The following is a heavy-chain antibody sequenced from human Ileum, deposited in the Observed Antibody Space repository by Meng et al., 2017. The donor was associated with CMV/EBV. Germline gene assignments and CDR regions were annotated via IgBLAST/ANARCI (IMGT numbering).Heavy chain of an antibody. D-gene: IGHD4-11*01. CDR2: FDPQHGET. CDR3: LTGTYSNHDYYGMDV. V-gene: IGHV1-24*01. J-gene: IGHJ6*02. CDR1: GYTLSELS. Sequence: ASVKVSCKVSGYTLSELSRHWGRQAPGKGLEWMGGFDPQHGETIYAQKFQGRVTMTDDTSTNTAYMELSSLTSDDTAIYYCLTGTYSNHDYYGMDVWGQGTTVTVSS.